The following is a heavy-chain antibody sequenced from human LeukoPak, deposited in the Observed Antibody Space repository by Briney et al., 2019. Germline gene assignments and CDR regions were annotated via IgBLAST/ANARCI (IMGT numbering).Heavy chain of an antibody. J-gene: IGHJ4*02. D-gene: IGHD3-22*01. V-gene: IGHV4-38-2*01. CDR2: IYHSGST. CDR3: AVGCDSSGQDY. Sequence: PSETLSLTCAVSGYSISSGYYWGWIRQPPGKGLEWIGSIYHSGSTYYNPSLKSRVTISVDTSKNQFSLKLSSVTAADTAVYYCAVGCDSSGQDYWGQGTLVTVSS. CDR1: GYSISSGYY.